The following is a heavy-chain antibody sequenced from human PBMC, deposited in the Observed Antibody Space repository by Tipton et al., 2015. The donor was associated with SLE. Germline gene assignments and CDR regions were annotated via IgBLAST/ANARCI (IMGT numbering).Heavy chain of an antibody. CDR2: IYRGGGT. CDR1: GFTINTNY. J-gene: IGHJ4*02. V-gene: IGHV3-53*01. Sequence: GSLRLSCAVSGFTINTNYMSWVRQAPGKGLEWVSVIYRGGGTYYAESVKGRFTISRDNSKNTLFLQMNSLRADDTAVYYCAREEADTLGFDYWGQGTLVTVSS. CDR3: AREEADTLGFDY.